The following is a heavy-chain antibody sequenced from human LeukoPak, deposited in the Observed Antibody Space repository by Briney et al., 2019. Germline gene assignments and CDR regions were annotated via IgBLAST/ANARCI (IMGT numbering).Heavy chain of an antibody. Sequence: SETLSLTCAVYGGSFSGYYWSWIRQPPGKGLEWIGEINHSGSTNYNPSLKSRVTISVDTSKNQFSLKLSSVTAADTAVYYCAGIAARENFDYWGQGTLVTVSS. CDR3: AGIAARENFDY. CDR1: GGSFSGYY. V-gene: IGHV4-34*01. D-gene: IGHD6-6*01. CDR2: INHSGST. J-gene: IGHJ4*02.